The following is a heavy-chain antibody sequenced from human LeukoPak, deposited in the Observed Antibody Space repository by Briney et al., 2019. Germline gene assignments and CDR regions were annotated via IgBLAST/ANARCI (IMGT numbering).Heavy chain of an antibody. CDR2: IYTSGST. D-gene: IGHD3-10*01. J-gene: IGHJ6*03. V-gene: IGHV4-4*07. CDR1: GGSISSYY. CDR3: ARDYYGSRPYYYMDV. Sequence: NPSETLSLTCTVSGGSISSYYWSWIRQPAGKGLEWIGRIYTSGSTNYNPSPKSRVTMSVDTSKNQFSLKLSSVTAADTAVYYCARDYYGSRPYYYMDVWGKGTTVTISS.